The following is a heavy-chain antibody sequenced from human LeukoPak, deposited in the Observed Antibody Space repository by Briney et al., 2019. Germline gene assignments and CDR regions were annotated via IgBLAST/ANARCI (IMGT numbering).Heavy chain of an antibody. CDR1: GFTFDDYG. J-gene: IGHJ5*02. Sequence: GGSLRLSCAASGFTFDDYGMSWVRQAPGKGLEWVSGINWNGGSTGYADSVKGRFTISRDNAKNSLYLQMNSLRAEDTALYHCARISTHYDILTGYYRYNWFDPWGPGTLVTVSS. D-gene: IGHD3-9*01. V-gene: IGHV3-20*01. CDR3: ARISTHYDILTGYYRYNWFDP. CDR2: INWNGGST.